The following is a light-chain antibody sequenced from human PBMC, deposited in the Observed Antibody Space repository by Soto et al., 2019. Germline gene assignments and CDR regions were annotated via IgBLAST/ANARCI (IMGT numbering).Light chain of an antibody. CDR1: QSVSSSY. CDR2: GAS. J-gene: IGKJ2*01. CDR3: QQYGSSPPAT. Sequence: EIVLTQSPGTLSLSPGERATLSCRASQSVSSSYLAWYQQSPGQAPRLLVYGASIRATDIPDRFSGSGSGTDFTLTISRLEPEDFAVYYCQQYGSSPPATFGQGTKLEIK. V-gene: IGKV3-20*01.